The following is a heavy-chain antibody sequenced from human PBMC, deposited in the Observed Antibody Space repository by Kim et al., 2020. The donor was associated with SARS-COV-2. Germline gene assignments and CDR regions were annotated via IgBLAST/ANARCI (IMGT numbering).Heavy chain of an antibody. J-gene: IGHJ4*02. CDR1: GFTFSNYW. CDR2: IMQDGSVK. Sequence: GGSLRLSCSASGFTFSNYWMSWVRQAPGKGLEWVANIMQDGSVKYYVDSVKGRFTISRDNAKNSLYLQLNSLRAEDTAVYFCARNGRQQHVYYDWGQGTLVTVSS. D-gene: IGHD6-13*01. V-gene: IGHV3-7*01. CDR3: ARNGRQQHVYYD.